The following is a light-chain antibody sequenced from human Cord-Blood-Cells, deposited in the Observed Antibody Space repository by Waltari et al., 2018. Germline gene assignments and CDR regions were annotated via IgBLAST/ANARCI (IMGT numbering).Light chain of an antibody. CDR2: GAS. Sequence: EIVMTQSPATLSVSPGERATLSCRASQSVRSNLAWYQQNTGQAPRLLIYGASTRATGIPARFSGSGSVTEFTLTISSLQSEDFAVYYCQQYNNWPRTFGQGTKVEIK. J-gene: IGKJ1*01. CDR3: QQYNNWPRT. CDR1: QSVRSN. V-gene: IGKV3-15*01.